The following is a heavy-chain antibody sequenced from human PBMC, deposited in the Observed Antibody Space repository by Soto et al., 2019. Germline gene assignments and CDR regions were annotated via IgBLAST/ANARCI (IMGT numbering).Heavy chain of an antibody. V-gene: IGHV3-23*01. D-gene: IGHD2-2*01. CDR3: AKDSMARFDP. CDR2: ISGSGGST. Sequence: GGSLRLSCAASGFTFSSYAMSWVRQAPGKGLEWVSAISGSGGSTYYADSVKGQFTISRDNSKNTLYLQINSLRAEDTAVYYCAKDSMARFDPWGQGTLVTVSS. J-gene: IGHJ5*02. CDR1: GFTFSSYA.